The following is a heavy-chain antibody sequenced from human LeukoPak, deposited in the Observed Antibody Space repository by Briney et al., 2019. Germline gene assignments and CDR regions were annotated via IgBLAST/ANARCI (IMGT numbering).Heavy chain of an antibody. CDR1: GYTFTGYY. V-gene: IGHV1-2*02. J-gene: IGHJ5*02. Sequence: ASVKVSCKASGYTFTGYYMHWVRQAPGQGLEWMGWINPNSGGTNYAQKFQGRVTMTRDTSIGTAYMELSRLRSDDTAVYYCARVIVVVVAERGNWFDPWGQGTLVTVSS. CDR2: INPNSGGT. D-gene: IGHD2-15*01. CDR3: ARVIVVVVAERGNWFDP.